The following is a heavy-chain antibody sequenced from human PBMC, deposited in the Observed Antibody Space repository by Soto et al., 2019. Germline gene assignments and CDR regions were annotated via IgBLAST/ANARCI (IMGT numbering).Heavy chain of an antibody. CDR2: ISAYNGNT. CDR3: ARDNEIGWELLRLDY. J-gene: IGHJ4*02. D-gene: IGHD1-26*01. Sequence: QVQLAQSGAEVKKPGASVKVSCKASGYTFTSYGISWVRQAPGQGLEWMGWISAYNGNTNYAQKLQGRVTMTTDTSTSTAYMELRSLRSDDTAVYYCARDNEIGWELLRLDYWGQGTLVTVSS. CDR1: GYTFTSYG. V-gene: IGHV1-18*04.